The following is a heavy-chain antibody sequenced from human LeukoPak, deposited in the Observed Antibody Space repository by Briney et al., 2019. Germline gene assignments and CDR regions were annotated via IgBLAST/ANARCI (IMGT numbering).Heavy chain of an antibody. CDR1: GFTFSSYG. J-gene: IGHJ5*02. CDR2: ISYDGSKK. Sequence: GRSLRLSCAASGFTFSSYGMHWVRQAPGKGLEWVAVISYDGSKKYYSDSVKGRSTISRDNSKNTLFLQMNSLRAEDTAVYSCARSGSSWYSGWFDPWGQGTLVTVSS. CDR3: ARSGSSWYSGWFDP. D-gene: IGHD6-13*01. V-gene: IGHV3-30*03.